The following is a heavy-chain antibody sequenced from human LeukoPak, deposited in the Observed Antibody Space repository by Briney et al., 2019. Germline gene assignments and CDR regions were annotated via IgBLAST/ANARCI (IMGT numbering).Heavy chain of an antibody. CDR1: DDSICSSSYY. CDR2: IYYSGST. D-gene: IGHD4-23*01. J-gene: IGHJ3*02. Sequence: SETLSLTCTVSDDSICSSSYYWGWIRQPPGKELEWIGSIYYSGSTYYNPSLNSRVTISVDTSKNQFSLKLSSVTAADTAVYYCARDYLGGNPDAFDIWGQGTMVTVSS. CDR3: ARDYLGGNPDAFDI. V-gene: IGHV4-39*07.